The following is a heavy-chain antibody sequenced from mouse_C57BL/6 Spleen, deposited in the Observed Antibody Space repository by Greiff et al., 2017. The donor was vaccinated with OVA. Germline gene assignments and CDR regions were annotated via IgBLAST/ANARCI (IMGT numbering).Heavy chain of an antibody. CDR1: GYTFTSYW. Sequence: QVQLQQPGAELVKPGASVKLSCKASGYTFTSYWMHWVKQRPGQGLEWIGMIHPNSGSTNYNEKFKSKATLTVDKSSSTAYMQLSSLTSEDSAVYYCARPLYILGMDYWGQGTSVTVSS. CDR2: IHPNSGST. CDR3: ARPLYILGMDY. D-gene: IGHD4-1*01. J-gene: IGHJ4*01. V-gene: IGHV1-64*01.